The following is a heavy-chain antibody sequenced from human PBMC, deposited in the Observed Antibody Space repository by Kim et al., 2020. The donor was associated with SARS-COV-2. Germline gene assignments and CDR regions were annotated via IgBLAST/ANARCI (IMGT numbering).Heavy chain of an antibody. D-gene: IGHD3-3*01. CDR1: GFTFSDYY. Sequence: GGSLRLSCAASGFTFSDYYMSWIRQAPGKGLEWVSYISSSGSTIYYADSVKGRFTISRDNAKNSLYLQMNSLRAEDTAVYYCARGQYDFWSGYMITDYYYGMDVWGQGTTVTVSS. J-gene: IGHJ6*02. V-gene: IGHV3-11*01. CDR2: ISSSGSTI. CDR3: ARGQYDFWSGYMITDYYYGMDV.